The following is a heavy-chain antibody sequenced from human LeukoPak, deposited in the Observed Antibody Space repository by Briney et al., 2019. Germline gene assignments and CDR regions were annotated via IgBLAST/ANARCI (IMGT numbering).Heavy chain of an antibody. V-gene: IGHV4-61*08. D-gene: IGHD3-22*01. Sequence: SETLSLTCTVSGGSISSGGYYWSWIRQHPGKGLEWIGYIYYSGSTNYNPSLKSRVTISVDTSKNQFSLKLSSVTAADTAVYYCARVRPYYYDSSGRNDAFDIWGQGTMVTVSS. CDR2: IYYSGST. CDR1: GGSISSGGYY. J-gene: IGHJ3*02. CDR3: ARVRPYYYDSSGRNDAFDI.